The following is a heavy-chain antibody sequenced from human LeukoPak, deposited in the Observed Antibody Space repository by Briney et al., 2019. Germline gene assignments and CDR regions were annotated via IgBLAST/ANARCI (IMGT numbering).Heavy chain of an antibody. V-gene: IGHV3-53*01. D-gene: IGHD3-10*01. CDR3: VKGLERRGIVS. CDR1: GYTIDSNY. CDR2: IYSDGRG. J-gene: IGHJ4*02. Sequence: PGGSLRLSCAASGYTIDSNYMAWVRQAPEKGLEWVSFIYSDGRGFYADSVKGRFTISRDNSKTTLYLQMNSLTAEDTATYYCVKGLERRGIVSWGQGTLVIVSS.